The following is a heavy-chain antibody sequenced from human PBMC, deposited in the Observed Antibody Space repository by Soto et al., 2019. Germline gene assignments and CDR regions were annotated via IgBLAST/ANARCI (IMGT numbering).Heavy chain of an antibody. Sequence: GGSLRLSCAASGFTFSSYWMSWVRKAPGKGLEWVANIKHDGSEKYYVDSVKGRFTISRDNAKNSLYLQMNSLRAEDATVYFWARPIGPIPGIFDYWGQGTLVTVSS. V-gene: IGHV3-7*03. CDR2: IKHDGSEK. D-gene: IGHD1-26*01. CDR3: ARPIGPIPGIFDY. J-gene: IGHJ4*02. CDR1: GFTFSSYW.